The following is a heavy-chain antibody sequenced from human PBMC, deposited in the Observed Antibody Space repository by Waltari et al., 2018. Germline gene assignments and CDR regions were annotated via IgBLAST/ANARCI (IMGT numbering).Heavy chain of an antibody. V-gene: IGHV4-59*08. J-gene: IGHJ5*02. CDR1: GGSISSYY. Sequence: QVQLQESGPGLVKPSETLSLTCTVSGGSISSYYWSWIRQPPGKGLEWIGYIYYSGSTNYNPSLKSRVTISVDTSKNQFSLKLSSVTAADTAVYYCARLKVGATSWGQGTLVIVSS. CDR3: ARLKVGATS. D-gene: IGHD1-26*01. CDR2: IYYSGST.